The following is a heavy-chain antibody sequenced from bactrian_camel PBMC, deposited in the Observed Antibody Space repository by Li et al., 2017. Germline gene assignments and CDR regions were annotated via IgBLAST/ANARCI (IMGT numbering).Heavy chain of an antibody. CDR2: TYTGGISK. V-gene: IGHV3S63*01. J-gene: IGHJ4*01. Sequence: QLVESGGGSVQSGGSLRLSCTTSGYIYSDYCMAWFRQAPGKEREGVACTYTGGISKVYADSVKGRFTISRDNAKNTVYLQMNSLKSGDTAVYFCAADPRGSAYWGQGTQVTVS. D-gene: IGHD3*01. CDR1: GYIYSDYC. CDR3: AADPRGSAY.